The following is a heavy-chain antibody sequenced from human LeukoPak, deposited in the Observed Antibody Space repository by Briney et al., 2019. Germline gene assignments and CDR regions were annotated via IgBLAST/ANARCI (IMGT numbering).Heavy chain of an antibody. V-gene: IGHV4-39*07. J-gene: IGHJ4*02. CDR3: ARGGWYSEY. CDR1: GGSISSSFYY. CDR2: IYYSGNT. D-gene: IGHD6-19*01. Sequence: SETLSLTCTVSGGSISSSFYYWGWIRQPPGKGLEWIGSIYYSGNTYYNPSLNSRVTISVDTSKNRFSLKLSSVTAADTAVYYRARGGWYSEYWGQGTLVTVSS.